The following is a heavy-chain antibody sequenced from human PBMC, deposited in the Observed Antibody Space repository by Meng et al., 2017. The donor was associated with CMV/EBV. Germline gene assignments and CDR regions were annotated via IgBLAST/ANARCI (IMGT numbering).Heavy chain of an antibody. CDR1: GFTFSSYG. Sequence: GESLKISCAASGFTFSSYGMHWVRQAPGKGLEWVAFIRYDGSNKYYADSVKGRFTISRDNSKNTLYLQMNSLRAEDTAVYYCAKDYSSSWQSDAFDIWGQGTMVPSPQ. CDR2: IRYDGSNK. J-gene: IGHJ3*02. CDR3: AKDYSSSWQSDAFDI. V-gene: IGHV3-30*02. D-gene: IGHD6-13*01.